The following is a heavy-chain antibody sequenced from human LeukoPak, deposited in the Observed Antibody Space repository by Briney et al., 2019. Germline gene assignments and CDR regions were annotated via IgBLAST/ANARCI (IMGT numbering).Heavy chain of an antibody. J-gene: IGHJ4*02. V-gene: IGHV1-8*03. CDR1: GYTFTSYD. Sequence: ASVKVSCKASGYTFTSYDINWVRQAPGQGLEWMGWMNPNSGNTDYAQKFQGRVTITRNTSISTAYMELSSLRSEDTAVYYCARTSKEWELYYFDYWGQGTLVTVSS. CDR2: MNPNSGNT. D-gene: IGHD1-26*01. CDR3: ARTSKEWELYYFDY.